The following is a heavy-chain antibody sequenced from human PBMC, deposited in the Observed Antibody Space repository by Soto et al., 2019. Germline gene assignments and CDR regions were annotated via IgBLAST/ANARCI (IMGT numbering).Heavy chain of an antibody. J-gene: IGHJ4*02. CDR2: ISGSGGST. D-gene: IGHD4-17*01. Sequence: GGSLRLCCAASGFTFSIYAMSGVRQAPGKGLEWVSAISGSGGSTYYADSVKGRFTISRDNCKNTLYLQMNRLRAEDTAVYSCAKGLTPVTILTSYGYWGQGTLVTVSS. V-gene: IGHV3-23*01. CDR1: GFTFSIYA. CDR3: AKGLTPVTILTSYGY.